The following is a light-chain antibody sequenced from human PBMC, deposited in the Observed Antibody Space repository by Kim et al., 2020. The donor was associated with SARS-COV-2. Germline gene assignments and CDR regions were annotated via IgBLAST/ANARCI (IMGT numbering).Light chain of an antibody. Sequence: QPVLTQSPSASASLGASVKLTCTLSSGHSSYSIAWHQQQPEKGPRYLLRVNSDGSHNKGDGIPDRFSGSSSGAERYLTISSLQSEDEADYYCQTWGTGIGVFGGGTKLTVL. CDR1: SGHSSYS. V-gene: IGLV4-69*01. CDR2: VNSDGSH. CDR3: QTWGTGIGV. J-gene: IGLJ3*02.